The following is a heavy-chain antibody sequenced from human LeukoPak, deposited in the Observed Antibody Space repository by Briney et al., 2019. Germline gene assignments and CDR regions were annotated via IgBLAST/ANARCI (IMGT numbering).Heavy chain of an antibody. Sequence: PGGSLRLSCAASGFTVSSNYMSWVRQAPGKGLEWVSVIYSGGSTYYADSVKGRFTISRDNSKNTLYLQMNSLRAEDTAVCYCASKHYYDSSGYWYYYYYYMDVWGKGTTVTVSS. J-gene: IGHJ6*03. V-gene: IGHV3-66*02. D-gene: IGHD3-22*01. CDR1: GFTVSSNY. CDR3: ASKHYYDSSGYWYYYYYYMDV. CDR2: IYSGGST.